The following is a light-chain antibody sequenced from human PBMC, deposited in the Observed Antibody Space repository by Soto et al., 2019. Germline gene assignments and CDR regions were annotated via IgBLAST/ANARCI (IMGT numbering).Light chain of an antibody. Sequence: IQLTQSPSTLSAIVGDRVTITCRASQSISSWLAWYQQKPGKAPKLLIYDASSLESGVSSRFSGRGSGTEFTLTINSLQPEDFATYYCQQYKSYLRTFGQGTKVDI. J-gene: IGKJ1*01. CDR1: QSISSW. CDR3: QQYKSYLRT. V-gene: IGKV1-5*01. CDR2: DAS.